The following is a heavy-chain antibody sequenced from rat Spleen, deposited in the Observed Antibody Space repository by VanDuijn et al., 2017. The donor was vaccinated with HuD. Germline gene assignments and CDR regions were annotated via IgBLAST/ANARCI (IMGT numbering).Heavy chain of an antibody. Sequence: EVQLVESDGGLVQPGRSLKLSCAASGFTFSDYYMAWVRQAPTKGLEWVATISSDGGRNFYRDSVKGRFTISRDNAKSSLYLQMDSLRPGDTATYYCTTNSQLWAGDYYYVMDAWGQGASVTVSS. J-gene: IGHJ4*01. CDR2: ISSDGGRN. V-gene: IGHV5-20*01. D-gene: IGHD1-3*01. CDR1: GFTFSDYY. CDR3: TTNSQLWAGDYYYVMDA.